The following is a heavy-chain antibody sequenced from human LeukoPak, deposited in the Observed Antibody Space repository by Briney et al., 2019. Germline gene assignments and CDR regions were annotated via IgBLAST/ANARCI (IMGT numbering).Heavy chain of an antibody. J-gene: IGHJ6*03. D-gene: IGHD6-6*01. CDR1: GYTFTSYG. CDR3: ARVTAARPDYYYYMDV. V-gene: IGHV1-18*01. Sequence: APVKVSCKASGYTFTSYGISWVRQAPGQGLEWMGWISAYNGNTNYAQKLQGRVTMTTDTSTSTAYMELRSLRSDDTAVYYCARVTAARPDYYYYMDVWGKGTTVTVSS. CDR2: ISAYNGNT.